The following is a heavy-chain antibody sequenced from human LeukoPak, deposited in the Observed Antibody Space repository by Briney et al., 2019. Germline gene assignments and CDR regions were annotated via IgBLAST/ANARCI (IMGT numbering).Heavy chain of an antibody. J-gene: IGHJ4*02. D-gene: IGHD6-6*01. CDR2: INPNSGGT. Sequence: ASVKVSCKASGYTFTGYYMHWVRQAPGQGLEWMGWINPNSGGTNYAQKFQGRVTMTRDTSIGTAYMELSRLRSDDTAVYYCARVMTGAAPAGLFDYWGQGTLVTVSS. V-gene: IGHV1-2*02. CDR1: GYTFTGYY. CDR3: ARVMTGAAPAGLFDY.